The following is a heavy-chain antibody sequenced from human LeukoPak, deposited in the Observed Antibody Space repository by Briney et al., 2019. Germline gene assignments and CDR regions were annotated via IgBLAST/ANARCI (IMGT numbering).Heavy chain of an antibody. Sequence: PGGSLRLSCAVSGLTFNSSWMYWVRQAPGKGLECVANIKQDGSKIYYVDSVKGRFTISRDNPKNSLYLQMNSLRAEDTAVYYCAGGDNFDSWGQGTLVTVSS. CDR1: GLTFNSSW. CDR3: AGGDNFDS. D-gene: IGHD2-21*02. CDR2: IKQDGSKI. J-gene: IGHJ4*02. V-gene: IGHV3-7*01.